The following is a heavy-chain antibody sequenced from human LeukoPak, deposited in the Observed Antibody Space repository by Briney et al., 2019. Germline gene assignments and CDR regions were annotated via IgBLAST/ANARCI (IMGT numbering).Heavy chain of an antibody. V-gene: IGHV4-39*07. Sequence: SETLSLTCTVSGGPISSSRYYWGWIRQPPGKGLEWIGEINHSGSTNYNPSLKSRVTISVDTSKNQFSLKLSSVTAADTAVYYCARGVRYGRVVAARYYYYMDVWGKGTTVTVSS. D-gene: IGHD2-15*01. J-gene: IGHJ6*03. CDR1: GGPISSSRYY. CDR2: INHSGST. CDR3: ARGVRYGRVVAARYYYYMDV.